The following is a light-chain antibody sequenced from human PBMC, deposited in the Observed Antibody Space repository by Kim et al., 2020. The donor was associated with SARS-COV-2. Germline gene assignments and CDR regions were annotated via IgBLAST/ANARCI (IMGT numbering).Light chain of an antibody. CDR3: SSYAGSNNYV. J-gene: IGLJ1*01. V-gene: IGLV2-8*01. Sequence: GQSATISSAGTSSDVGGYDYVSWYQQHPGKAPNLMIDDVSKRPAGVPGRFSGSKSGNTASLTVSGLQAEDEADYYCSSYAGSNNYVFGTGTKVTVL. CDR2: DVS. CDR1: SSDVGGYDY.